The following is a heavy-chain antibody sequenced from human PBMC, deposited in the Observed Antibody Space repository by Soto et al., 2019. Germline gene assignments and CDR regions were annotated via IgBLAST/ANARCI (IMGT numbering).Heavy chain of an antibody. Sequence: QVQLVESGGGVVQPGRSLRLSCAASGFTFSSYGMHWVRQAPGKGLEWVAVIWYDGSNKYYADSVKGRFTISRDNSKNTLYLQMNSLRAEDTAVYYCARDLVGAMSPNYYDYGMDVWGQGTTVTVSS. CDR1: GFTFSSYG. J-gene: IGHJ6*02. D-gene: IGHD1-26*01. V-gene: IGHV3-33*01. CDR3: ARDLVGAMSPNYYDYGMDV. CDR2: IWYDGSNK.